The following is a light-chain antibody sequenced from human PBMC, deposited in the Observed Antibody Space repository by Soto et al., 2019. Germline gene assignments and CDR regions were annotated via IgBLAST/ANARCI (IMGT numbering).Light chain of an antibody. CDR2: GAS. V-gene: IGKV3-20*01. Sequence: EIVLTQSPGILSLSPGERATLSCRASQSVSSSYLAWYQQRPGQAPRLLIYGASLRATGIPDRFSGSGSGTDFTLTVSRLEPEDFALYYCQQYGSSPGTFGQGTKVDIK. J-gene: IGKJ1*01. CDR3: QQYGSSPGT. CDR1: QSVSSSY.